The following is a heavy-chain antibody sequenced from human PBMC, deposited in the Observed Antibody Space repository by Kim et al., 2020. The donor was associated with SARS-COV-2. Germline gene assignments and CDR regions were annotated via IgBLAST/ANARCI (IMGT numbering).Heavy chain of an antibody. V-gene: IGHV1-46*01. Sequence: ASVKVSCKASGYTFTSYYMHWVRQAPGQGLEWMGIINPSGGSTSYAQKFQGRVTMTRDTSTSTVYMELSSLRSEDTAVYYCARDDGYCSGGSCYSPYGMDVWGQGTTVTVSS. CDR3: ARDDGYCSGGSCYSPYGMDV. D-gene: IGHD2-15*01. CDR2: INPSGGST. CDR1: GYTFTSYY. J-gene: IGHJ6*02.